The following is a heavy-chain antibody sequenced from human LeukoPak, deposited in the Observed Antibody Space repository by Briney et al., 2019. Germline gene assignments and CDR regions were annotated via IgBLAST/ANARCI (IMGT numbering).Heavy chain of an antibody. CDR1: GFTFSSYS. CDR2: ISSSSSYI. V-gene: IGHV3-21*01. J-gene: IGHJ4*02. Sequence: PGGSLRLSCAASGFTFSSYSMNWVRQAPGKGREWVSSISSSSSYIYHADSVKGRFTISRDNAKNSLYLQMNSLRAEDTAVYYCARDAAVTAIRAGFDYWGQGTLVTVSS. D-gene: IGHD2-21*02. CDR3: ARDAAVTAIRAGFDY.